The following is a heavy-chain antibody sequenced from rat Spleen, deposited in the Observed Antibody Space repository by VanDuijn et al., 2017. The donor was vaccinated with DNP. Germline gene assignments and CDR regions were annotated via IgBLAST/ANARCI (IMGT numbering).Heavy chain of an antibody. CDR2: ISTGGGNT. Sequence: EVRLVESGGGFVQPGRSMTLSCAASGFTFSNSYMAWVRQAPTEGLEWVASISTGGGNTYYRDSVKGRFTISRDNAKSTLYLQMNSLRSEDTATYYCTSALGIWFAYWGQGTLVTVSS. V-gene: IGHV5-25*01. J-gene: IGHJ3*01. D-gene: IGHD3-1*01. CDR1: GFTFSNSY. CDR3: TSALGIWFAY.